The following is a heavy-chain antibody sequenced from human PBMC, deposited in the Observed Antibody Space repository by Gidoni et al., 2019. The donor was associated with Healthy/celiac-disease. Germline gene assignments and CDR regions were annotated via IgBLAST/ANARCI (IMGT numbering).Heavy chain of an antibody. J-gene: IGHJ6*02. CDR2: ISGDGGST. V-gene: IGHV3-43*02. CDR1: GFTFDDYA. D-gene: IGHD3-3*01. CDR3: AKDKRGYDFRSRSYYYGMDV. Sequence: EVQLVESGGGVVQPGGSLRLSCAASGFTFDDYAMHWVRQAPGKGLEWVSLISGDGGSTYYADSVKGRFTISRDNSKNSLYLQMNSLRTEDTALYYCAKDKRGYDFRSRSYYYGMDVWGQGTTVTVSS.